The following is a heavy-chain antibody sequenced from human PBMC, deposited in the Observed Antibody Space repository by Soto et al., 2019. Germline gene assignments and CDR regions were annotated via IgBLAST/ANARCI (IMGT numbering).Heavy chain of an antibody. CDR2: IYSDGST. J-gene: IGHJ6*02. V-gene: IGHV3-53*04. CDR3: ARDFVGGTTTRYYYGMDV. D-gene: IGHD1-1*01. CDR1: GFTVNSNY. Sequence: EVQLVESGGGLVQPGGSLRLSCATSGFTVNSNYMSWVRQAPGKGLEWVSVIYSDGSTYHADSVKGRFTISRHNSKNTLYLQMNSLRPEDTAVYYCARDFVGGTTTRYYYGMDVWGQGTTVTVSS.